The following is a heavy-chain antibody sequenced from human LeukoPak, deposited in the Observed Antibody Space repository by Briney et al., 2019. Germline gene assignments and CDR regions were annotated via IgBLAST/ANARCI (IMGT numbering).Heavy chain of an antibody. CDR2: INPNTGDT. J-gene: IGHJ4*02. V-gene: IGHV1-2*02. CDR1: GYSVSGYF. CDR3: AREGSFSYSFHPPFDY. Sequence: ASVKVSCKASGYSVSGYFVHWVRQAPGQGLEWMGWINPNTGDTNFAQKFQGRITMTGDTSISTAYMELSRLRFDDTAVYYCAREGSFSYSFHPPFDYWGQGALVTVSS. D-gene: IGHD3-10*01.